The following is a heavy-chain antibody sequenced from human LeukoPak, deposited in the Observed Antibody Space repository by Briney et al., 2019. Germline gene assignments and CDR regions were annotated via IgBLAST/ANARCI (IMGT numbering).Heavy chain of an antibody. J-gene: IGHJ6*03. CDR1: GGSISSGSYY. D-gene: IGHD6-19*01. CDR2: IYTSGST. Sequence: SETLSLTCTVSGGSISSGSYYWSWIRQPAGKGLEWIGRIYTSGSTNYNPSLKSRVTISVDTSKNQSSLKLSSVTAADTAVYYCAREQGSSGWYGVYYYYMDVWGKGTTVTISS. CDR3: AREQGSSGWYGVYYYYMDV. V-gene: IGHV4-61*02.